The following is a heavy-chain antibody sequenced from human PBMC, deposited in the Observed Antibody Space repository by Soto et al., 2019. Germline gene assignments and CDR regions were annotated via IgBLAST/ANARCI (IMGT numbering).Heavy chain of an antibody. CDR1: GGTFSSYA. CDR3: ANVDTAMVTV. J-gene: IGHJ4*02. Sequence: QVQLVQSGAEVKKPGSSVKVSCKASGGTFSSYAISWVRQGPGQWLEWMGGLIPIFGTSNYAQKFQVRVTITADESTSTPYMELSSLRSEDTAVYDCANVDTAMVTVWGQGTLVTVSS. CDR2: LIPIFGTS. V-gene: IGHV1-69*01. D-gene: IGHD5-18*01.